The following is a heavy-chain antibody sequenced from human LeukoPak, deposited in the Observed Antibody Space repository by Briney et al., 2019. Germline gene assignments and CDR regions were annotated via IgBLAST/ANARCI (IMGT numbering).Heavy chain of an antibody. D-gene: IGHD3-10*01. CDR3: AREGYFGSGSDYYYGMDV. V-gene: IGHV1-18*01. J-gene: IGHJ6*02. CDR1: GYTFTNYG. Sequence: ASVKVSCKASGYTFTNYGISWVRQAPGQGLKWMGWISPYNGNTNYAQRLQGRVTMTTDTSTSTAYMELRSLRSDDTAVYYCAREGYFGSGSDYYYGMDVWGQGTRVTVSS. CDR2: ISPYNGNT.